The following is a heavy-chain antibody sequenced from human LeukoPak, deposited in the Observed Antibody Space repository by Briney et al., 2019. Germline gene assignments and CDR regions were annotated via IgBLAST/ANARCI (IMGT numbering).Heavy chain of an antibody. CDR2: IKHDGSEK. D-gene: IGHD3-3*01. V-gene: IGHV3-7*01. CDR3: ATDRGWRTSGYYLYYFEY. Sequence: PGGSLRLSCAASGFIFTNYFMSWVRQAPGEGLEWVASIKHDGSEKYYVDSVRGRFTISRDNTMNSLHLQMSSLRAEDTAVYYCATDRGWRTSGYYLYYFEYWGQGTLVTVSS. CDR1: GFIFTNYF. J-gene: IGHJ4*02.